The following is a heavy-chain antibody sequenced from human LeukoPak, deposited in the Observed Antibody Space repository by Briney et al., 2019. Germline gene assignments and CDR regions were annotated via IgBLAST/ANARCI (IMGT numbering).Heavy chain of an antibody. CDR2: ISGSGGST. Sequence: GGSLRLSCAASGFTFSSYAMSWVRQAPGKGLEWVSAISGSGGSTYYADSVRGRFTISRDNSKNTLYLQMNSLRAEDTAVYYCAATPIVLRFLEWSFGTYYFDYWGQGTLVTVSS. D-gene: IGHD3-3*01. V-gene: IGHV3-23*01. J-gene: IGHJ4*02. CDR1: GFTFSSYA. CDR3: AATPIVLRFLEWSFGTYYFDY.